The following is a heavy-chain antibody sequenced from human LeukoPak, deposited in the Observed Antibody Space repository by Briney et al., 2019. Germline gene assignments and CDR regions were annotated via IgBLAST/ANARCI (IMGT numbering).Heavy chain of an antibody. CDR2: IYYSGST. D-gene: IGHD3-10*01. CDR1: GGSISNYY. Sequence: SETLSLTCTVSGGSISNYYWSWIRQPPRKGLEWIGYIYYSGSTYYNPSLKSRVTISVDTSKNQFSLKMSSVIAADTAMYYCAREGYGDYGSGSYYSQGLDYWGQGTLVTVSS. CDR3: AREGYGDYGSGSYYSQGLDY. V-gene: IGHV4-59*01. J-gene: IGHJ4*02.